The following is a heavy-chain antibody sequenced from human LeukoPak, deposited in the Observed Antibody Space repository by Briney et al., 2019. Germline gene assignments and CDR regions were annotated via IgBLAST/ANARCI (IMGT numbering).Heavy chain of an antibody. CDR1: GGSFSGYY. CDR2: INHSGST. V-gene: IGHV4-34*01. D-gene: IGHD5-12*01. J-gene: IGHJ6*03. CDR3: ARRRWLRRYYYYYMDV. Sequence: SETLSLTCAIYGGSFSGYYWSWIRQPPGKGLEWIGEINHSGSTNYNPSLKSRVTISVDTSKNQFSLKLSSVTAADTAVYYCARRRWLRRYYYYYMDVWGKGTTVTISS.